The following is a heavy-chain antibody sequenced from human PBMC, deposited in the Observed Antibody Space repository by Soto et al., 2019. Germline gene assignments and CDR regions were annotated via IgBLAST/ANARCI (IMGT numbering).Heavy chain of an antibody. D-gene: IGHD3-22*01. CDR3: ATLSSGPPGLIYYFDY. Sequence: ASVKVSCKVSGYTLTELSMHWVRQAPGKGLEWMGGFDPEDGETIYAQKFQGRVTMTEDTSTDTAYMELSSLRSEDTAVYYCATLSSGPPGLIYYFDYWGQGTLVTVSS. CDR1: GYTLTELS. V-gene: IGHV1-24*01. J-gene: IGHJ4*02. CDR2: FDPEDGET.